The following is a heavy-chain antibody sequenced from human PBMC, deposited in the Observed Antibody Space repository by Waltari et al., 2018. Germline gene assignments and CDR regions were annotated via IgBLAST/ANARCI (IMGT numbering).Heavy chain of an antibody. V-gene: IGHV3-7*01. Sequence: EVQLVESGGGLVQPGGSLRLSCAASGFTFSSYWMSWVRQAPGKGLEWVANIKQDGSEKYYVDSVKGRFTISRDNANNSLYLQMNSLRAEDTAVYYCARGNAYYYYYMDVWGKGTTVTVSS. D-gene: IGHD2-8*01. CDR2: IKQDGSEK. CDR3: ARGNAYYYYYMDV. J-gene: IGHJ6*03. CDR1: GFTFSSYW.